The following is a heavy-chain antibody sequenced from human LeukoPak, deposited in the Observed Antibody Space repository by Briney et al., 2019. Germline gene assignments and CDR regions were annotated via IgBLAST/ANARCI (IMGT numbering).Heavy chain of an antibody. CDR1: GFTFSSYG. J-gene: IGHJ4*02. Sequence: GGSLRLSCAASGFTFSSYGMSWVRQAPGKGLEWVSTISGSAYNTYYADSVKGRFTISRDNSANTLYLQMNSLRGEDTALYYCAKHSGSYFIYYVDSWGQGTLVTLSS. V-gene: IGHV3-23*01. CDR3: AKHSGSYFIYYVDS. CDR2: ISGSAYNT. D-gene: IGHD1-26*01.